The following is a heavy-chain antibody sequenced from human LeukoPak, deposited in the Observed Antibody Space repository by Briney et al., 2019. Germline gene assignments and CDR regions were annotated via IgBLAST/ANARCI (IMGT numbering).Heavy chain of an antibody. CDR3: ASLAGSGYDYDAFDI. CDR1: GCSIISYY. J-gene: IGHJ3*02. CDR2: IYYSGST. Sequence: ASETLSLTCTVSGCSIISYYWSWIRQAPGKGLEWIGYIYYSGSTKYNPSLKSSVTISVDTSTNQFSLKLSSVTAADTAVYYCASLAGSGYDYDAFDIWGQGTIVTVSS. V-gene: IGHV4-59*08. D-gene: IGHD5-12*01.